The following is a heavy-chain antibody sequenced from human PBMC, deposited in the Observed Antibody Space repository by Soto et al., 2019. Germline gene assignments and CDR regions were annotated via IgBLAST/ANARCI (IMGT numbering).Heavy chain of an antibody. V-gene: IGHV5-51*01. J-gene: IGHJ4*02. CDR3: VKPDSSGHYVY. CDR1: AYIFTTG. D-gene: IGHD3-22*01. Sequence: GASLKTSCQHSAYIFTTGIGWVGQMPGKGLEWIGIIQPADSEFRYSASFQGQVTISADKSISTAYLQWSSLKASDTAMYYCVKPDSSGHYVYWGQAIRVT. CDR2: IQPADSEF.